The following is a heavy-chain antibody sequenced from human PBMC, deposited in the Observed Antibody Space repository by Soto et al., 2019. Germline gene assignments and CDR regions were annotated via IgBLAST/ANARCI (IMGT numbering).Heavy chain of an antibody. CDR2: IPSRGRP. Sequence: SETLSLTCSVSGASIAGGSYYWSWVRQPPGKGLEWIGYIPSRGRPFYNPALTSRGTISADSSKNQLSLQLTSVTAADTAVYYCVRDQYSGYDFALWGQGNLVT. D-gene: IGHD5-12*01. J-gene: IGHJ5*02. CDR1: GASIAGGSYY. CDR3: VRDQYSGYDFAL. V-gene: IGHV4-30-4*01.